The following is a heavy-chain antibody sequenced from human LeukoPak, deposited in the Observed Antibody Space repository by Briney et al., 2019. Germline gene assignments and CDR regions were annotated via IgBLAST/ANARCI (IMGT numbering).Heavy chain of an antibody. CDR3: ARARAYYLYDY. D-gene: IGHD3-10*01. J-gene: IGHJ4*02. CDR1: GFTFSSYA. V-gene: IGHV3-30*01. Sequence: GGSLRLSCAASGFTFSSYAMHWVRQAPGKGLEWVAVISYDGSNKYYADSVKGRFTISRDNSKNTLYLRMNSLRAEDTAVYYCARARAYYLYDYWGQGTLVTVSS. CDR2: ISYDGSNK.